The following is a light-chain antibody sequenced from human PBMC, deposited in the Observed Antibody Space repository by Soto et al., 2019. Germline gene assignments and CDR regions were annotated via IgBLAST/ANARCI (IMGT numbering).Light chain of an antibody. CDR2: EVS. CDR3: SSSTSTPTRV. Sequence: QSTLTQPASVSGSPGQSITISCTGTSSDVGGYNYVSWYQQHPGKGPKLMIYEVSNRPSGVSNRFSGSKSGNTATLTISGLQAEDEADYYCSSSTSTPTRVLGTGTKV. J-gene: IGLJ1*01. CDR1: SSDVGGYNY. V-gene: IGLV2-14*03.